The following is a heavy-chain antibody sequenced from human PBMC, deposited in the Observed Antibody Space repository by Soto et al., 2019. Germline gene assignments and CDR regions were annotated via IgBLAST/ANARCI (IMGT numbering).Heavy chain of an antibody. V-gene: IGHV3-66*01. Sequence: EVQLVASGGGLVQPGGSLRLSCAASGFSVSSKYMSWVRQAPGKGLEWVSVIYSGGSTYHADSVKGRFTISRDNSKNRMYLPMNSLRVEDTAVYYCARDAQWYDGPFDVWGQGGLVTVSS. J-gene: IGHJ3*01. CDR1: GFSVSSKY. CDR3: ARDAQWYDGPFDV. CDR2: IYSGGST. D-gene: IGHD2-15*01.